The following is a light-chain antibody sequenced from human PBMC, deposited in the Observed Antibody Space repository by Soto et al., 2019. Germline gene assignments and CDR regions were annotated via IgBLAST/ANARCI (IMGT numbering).Light chain of an antibody. CDR2: DAS. CDR3: QQYATSPIT. CDR1: QGVSYY. V-gene: IGKV3-20*01. J-gene: IGKJ5*01. Sequence: TVLTQSPGTLXSXPVGXATLSCGASQGVSYYLAWYQQKPGQAPRLLIYDASSRATGVPDRFSGSGSGTDFTLTISRLEPEDFAVYYCQQYATSPITFGQGTRLEIK.